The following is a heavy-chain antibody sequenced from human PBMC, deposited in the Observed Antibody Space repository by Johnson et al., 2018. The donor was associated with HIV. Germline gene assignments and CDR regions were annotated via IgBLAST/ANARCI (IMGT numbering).Heavy chain of an antibody. D-gene: IGHD3-22*01. CDR2: VSGSGTGT. CDR1: GFTFSSYA. CDR3: AKARRAYDSRGYYYAYDAFDL. V-gene: IGHV3-23*04. Sequence: VQLVESGGSVVRPGGSLRLSCAASGFTFSSYAMSWVRQSPGKGLEWVSAVSGSGTGTYYADSVKGRVTISRDNSKSTLFLQMNSLRAEDTAVYYCAKARRAYDSRGYYYAYDAFDLWGQGTMVTVSS. J-gene: IGHJ3*01.